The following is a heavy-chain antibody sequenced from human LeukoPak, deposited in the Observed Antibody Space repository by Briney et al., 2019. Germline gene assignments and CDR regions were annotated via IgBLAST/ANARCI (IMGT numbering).Heavy chain of an antibody. J-gene: IGHJ4*02. CDR1: GFTFSSYA. V-gene: IGHV3-23*01. Sequence: PEGSLRLSXAASGFTFSSYAMSWVRQAPGKGLEWVSAISGSGGSTYYADSVKGRFTISRDNSKNTLYLQMNSLRAEDTAVYYCATKRDILTGYLPFDYWGQGTLVTVSS. D-gene: IGHD3-9*01. CDR3: ATKRDILTGYLPFDY. CDR2: ISGSGGST.